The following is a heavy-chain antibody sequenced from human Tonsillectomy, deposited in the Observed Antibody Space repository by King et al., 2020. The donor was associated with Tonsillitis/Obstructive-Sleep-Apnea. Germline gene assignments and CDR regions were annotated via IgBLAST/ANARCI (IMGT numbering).Heavy chain of an antibody. CDR1: GGSFSGYY. CDR3: ARLRRGYCSSTSCYANRYYYYTDV. D-gene: IGHD2-2*01. CDR2: INHSGST. J-gene: IGHJ6*03. Sequence: VQLQQWGAGLLKPSETLSLTCAVYGGSFSGYYWSWIRQPPGKGLEWIGEINHSGSTNYNPSLKSRVTISVDTSKNQFSLKLSSVTAADTAVYYCARLRRGYCSSTSCYANRYYYYTDVWGKGTTVTVSS. V-gene: IGHV4-34*01.